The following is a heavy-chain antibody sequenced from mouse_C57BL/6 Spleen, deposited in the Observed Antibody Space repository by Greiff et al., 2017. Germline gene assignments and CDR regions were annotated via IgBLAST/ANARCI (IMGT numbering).Heavy chain of an antibody. Sequence: QVQLKASGPGLVAPSQSLSITCPVSGFSLTGYGVHWVRQPPGKGLEWLVVIWSDGSTTYNSALKSRLSISKDNSKRQVFLKKNSVQTDDTAMYYCARHDSPYAMDYWGQGTSVTVSS. CDR3: ARHDSPYAMDY. D-gene: IGHD2-12*01. CDR1: GFSLTGYG. J-gene: IGHJ4*01. V-gene: IGHV2-6-1*01. CDR2: IWSDGST.